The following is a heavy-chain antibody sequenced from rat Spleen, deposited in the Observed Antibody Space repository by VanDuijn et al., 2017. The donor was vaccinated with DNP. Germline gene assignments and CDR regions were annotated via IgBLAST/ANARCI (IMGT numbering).Heavy chain of an antibody. J-gene: IGHJ3*01. D-gene: IGHD1-12*01. CDR1: GFSLISSG. Sequence: QVQLKESGPGLVQPSQTLSLTCTVSGFSLISSGVSWVRQTPGKGLEWIAAISSGGSTYYNSALKSRLSISRDTSKSQVFLKMNSLQTEDTAIYFCTRDVVGGGFAYWGQGTLVTVSS. V-gene: IGHV2S12*01. CDR3: TRDVVGGGFAY. CDR2: ISSGGST.